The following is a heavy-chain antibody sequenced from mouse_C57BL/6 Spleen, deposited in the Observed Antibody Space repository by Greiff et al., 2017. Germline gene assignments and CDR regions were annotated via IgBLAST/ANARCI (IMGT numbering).Heavy chain of an antibody. CDR1: GFTFSSYT. D-gene: IGHD2-4*01. CDR2: ISGGGGNT. V-gene: IGHV5-9*01. Sequence: EVKLMESGGGLVKPGGSLKLSCAASGFTFSSYTMSWVRQTPEKRLEWVATISGGGGNTYYPDSVKGRFTISRDNAKNTLYLQMSSLRSEDTALYYCARQGDYDRGDYFDYWGQGTTLTVSS. J-gene: IGHJ2*01. CDR3: ARQGDYDRGDYFDY.